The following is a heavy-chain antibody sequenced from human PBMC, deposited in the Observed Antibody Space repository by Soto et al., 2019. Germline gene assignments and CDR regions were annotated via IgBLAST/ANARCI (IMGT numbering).Heavy chain of an antibody. D-gene: IGHD2-2*01. V-gene: IGHV3-11*01. CDR1: GFTFSDYY. CDR2: ISSSGSTI. CDR3: ASTTLYCSSTSCYAEKDDAFDI. J-gene: IGHJ3*02. Sequence: GGSLRLSCAASGFTFSDYYMSWIRQAPGKGLEWVSYISSSGSTIYYADSVKGRFTISRDNAKNSLYLQMNSLRAEDTAVYYCASTTLYCSSTSCYAEKDDAFDIWGQGTMVTVSS.